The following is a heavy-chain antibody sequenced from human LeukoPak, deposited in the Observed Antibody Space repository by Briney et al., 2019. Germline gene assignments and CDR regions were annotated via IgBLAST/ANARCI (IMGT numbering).Heavy chain of an antibody. Sequence: SETLSLTCTVSGGSISSYYWSWIRQPARKGLEWIGRIYTSGSTNYNPSLKSRVTMSVDTSKNQFSLKLSSVTAADTAVYYCARTTLTTNYYGMDVWGQGTTVTVSS. V-gene: IGHV4-4*07. CDR3: ARTTLTTNYYGMDV. D-gene: IGHD4/OR15-4a*01. CDR1: GGSISSYY. CDR2: IYTSGST. J-gene: IGHJ6*02.